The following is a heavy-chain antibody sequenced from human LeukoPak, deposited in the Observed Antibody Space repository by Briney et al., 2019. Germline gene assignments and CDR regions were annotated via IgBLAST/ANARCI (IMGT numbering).Heavy chain of an antibody. Sequence: ASVKVSCKASGYTFTGYYIHWVRQAPGQRLEWMGWINPNTGGTNYAQKFQGRVTMTSDTSISTAYMELNRLRSDDTAVYYCARVKNYYDSSGYLYYFDYWGQGTLVTVSS. CDR3: ARVKNYYDSSGYLYYFDY. V-gene: IGHV1-2*02. CDR1: GYTFTGYY. CDR2: INPNTGGT. J-gene: IGHJ4*02. D-gene: IGHD3-22*01.